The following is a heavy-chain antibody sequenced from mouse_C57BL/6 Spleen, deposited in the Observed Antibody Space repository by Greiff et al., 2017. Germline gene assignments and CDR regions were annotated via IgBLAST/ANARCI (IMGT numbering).Heavy chain of an antibody. CDR3: ARGGSSYDAMDY. J-gene: IGHJ4*01. D-gene: IGHD1-1*01. CDR2: IDPSDSET. V-gene: IGHV1-52*01. CDR1: GYNFTSYW. Sequence: QVQLQQPGAELVRPGSSVKLSCKASGYNFTSYWMHWVKQRPIQGLEWIGNIDPSDSETHYNQKFKDKATLTVDKSSSTAYMQLSSLTSEDSAVYYCARGGSSYDAMDYWGQGTSVTVSS.